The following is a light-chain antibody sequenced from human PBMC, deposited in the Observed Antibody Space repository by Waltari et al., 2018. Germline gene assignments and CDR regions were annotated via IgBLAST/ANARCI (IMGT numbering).Light chain of an antibody. CDR3: QQYYIYWT. J-gene: IGKJ1*01. V-gene: IGKV1-5*03. CDR1: QSINSR. Sequence: DIQMTQSHSTLSASVGDRVTITCRASQSINSRLAWLQQKPGKAPKLLIYEASSLESGVPSRFSGSGSGTYFTLTISSLQPDDFATYYCQQYYIYWTFGQGTKLEIK. CDR2: EAS.